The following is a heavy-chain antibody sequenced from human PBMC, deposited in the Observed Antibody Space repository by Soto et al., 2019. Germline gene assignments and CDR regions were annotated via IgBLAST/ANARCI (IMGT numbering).Heavy chain of an antibody. J-gene: IGHJ6*02. D-gene: IGHD3-3*01. Sequence: ASVKVSCKASGYTFTSYGISWVRQAPGQGLEWMGWISAYNGNTNYAQKLQGRVNMTTDTSTSTAYMELRSLRSDDTAVYYCARVDFWSGYYERGMDVWGQGTTVTVSS. V-gene: IGHV1-18*01. CDR2: ISAYNGNT. CDR3: ARVDFWSGYYERGMDV. CDR1: GYTFTSYG.